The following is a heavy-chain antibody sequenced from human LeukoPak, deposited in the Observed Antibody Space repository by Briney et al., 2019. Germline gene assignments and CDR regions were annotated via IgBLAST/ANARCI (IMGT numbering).Heavy chain of an antibody. D-gene: IGHD2-2*01. J-gene: IGHJ4*02. CDR3: ARESVVPAATGFDY. CDR2: IYYSGST. V-gene: IGHV4-59*01. CDR1: GGSISSYY. Sequence: NASETLSLTCTVSGGSISSYYWSWIRQPPGKGLEWIGYIYYSGSTNYNPSLKSRVTISVDTSKNQFSLKLSSVTAADTAVYYCARESVVPAATGFDYWGQGTLVTVSS.